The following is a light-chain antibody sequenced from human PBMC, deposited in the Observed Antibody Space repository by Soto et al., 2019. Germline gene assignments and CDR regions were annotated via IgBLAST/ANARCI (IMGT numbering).Light chain of an antibody. CDR2: DAS. Sequence: EIVLTQSPATLSLSPGERATLSCRASQRVKNYLAWYQQKPGQAPRLLIYDASTRAIGITDRFSGNGSGTDFTLTISSLEPEDFSLYYCQQRSNWPPFFGQGTKLEIK. J-gene: IGKJ2*01. CDR3: QQRSNWPPF. CDR1: QRVKNY. V-gene: IGKV3-11*01.